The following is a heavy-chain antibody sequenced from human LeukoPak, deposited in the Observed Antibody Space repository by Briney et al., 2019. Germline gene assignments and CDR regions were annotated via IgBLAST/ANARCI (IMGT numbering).Heavy chain of an antibody. Sequence: PSETLSLTCTVSGGSISSSSYYWGWIRQPPGKGLEWIGSIYYSGSTYYNPSLKSRVTMSVDTSKNQFSLKLSSVTAADTAVYYCARHAPGIAVAGIYYWGQGTLVTVSS. CDR1: GGSISSSSYY. V-gene: IGHV4-39*01. CDR2: IYYSGST. D-gene: IGHD6-19*01. J-gene: IGHJ4*02. CDR3: ARHAPGIAVAGIYY.